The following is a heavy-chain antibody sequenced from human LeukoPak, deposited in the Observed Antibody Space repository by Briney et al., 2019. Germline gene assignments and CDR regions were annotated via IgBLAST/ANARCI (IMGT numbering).Heavy chain of an antibody. V-gene: IGHV3-23*01. CDR3: ARRPRDSSGYYLGAFHD. J-gene: IGHJ3*01. Sequence: GGSLRLSCEASGITFGSYAMTWVRQAPGKGLDWVSVIGASGADTYYADSVKGRFTVSRDNAKNTLYLHMSSLRAEDTAVYFCARRPRDSSGYYLGAFHDWGQGTTVTVSS. D-gene: IGHD3-22*01. CDR1: GITFGSYA. CDR2: IGASGADT.